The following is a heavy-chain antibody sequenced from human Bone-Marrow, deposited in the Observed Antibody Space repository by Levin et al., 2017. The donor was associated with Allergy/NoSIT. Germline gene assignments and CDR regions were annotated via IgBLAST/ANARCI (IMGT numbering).Heavy chain of an antibody. CDR1: GFTFSSYA. D-gene: IGHD6-13*01. V-gene: IGHV3-30-3*01. J-gene: IGHJ4*02. CDR3: ARDHLVLAAAGTGYFDY. Sequence: GESLKISCAASGFTFSSYAMHWVRQAPGKGLEWVAVISYDGSNKYYADSVKGRFTISRDNSKNTLYLQMNSLRAEDTAVYYCARDHLVLAAAGTGYFDYWGQGTLVTVSS. CDR2: ISYDGSNK.